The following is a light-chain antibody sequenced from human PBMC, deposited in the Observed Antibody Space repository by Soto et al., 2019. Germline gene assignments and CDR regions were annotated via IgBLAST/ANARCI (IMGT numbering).Light chain of an antibody. J-gene: IGLJ3*02. Sequence: QSALTQPRSVSGSPGQSVTISCTGTSSDVGGYNYVSWYQQHPGKAPKLMIYDVSKGPSGVPDRFSGSKSGNTASLTISGRQVEDEADYYCCSYAGSYSWVFGGGTKLTVL. CDR3: CSYAGSYSWV. CDR2: DVS. V-gene: IGLV2-11*01. CDR1: SSDVGGYNY.